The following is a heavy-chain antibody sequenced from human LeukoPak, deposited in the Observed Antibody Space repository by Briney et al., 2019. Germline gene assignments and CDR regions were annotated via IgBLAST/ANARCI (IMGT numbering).Heavy chain of an antibody. CDR3: ARDGYCSSTSCSNAHYYYYYMDV. CDR2: INPNSGDT. CDR1: GYTFTSYG. Sequence: GASVKVSCKASGYTFTSYGISWVRQAPGQGLEWMGWINPNSGDTNYAQKFQGRVTMTRDTSISTAYMELSRLRSDDTAVYYCARDGYCSSTSCSNAHYYYYYMDVWGRGTTVTVSS. J-gene: IGHJ6*03. D-gene: IGHD2-2*01. V-gene: IGHV1-2*02.